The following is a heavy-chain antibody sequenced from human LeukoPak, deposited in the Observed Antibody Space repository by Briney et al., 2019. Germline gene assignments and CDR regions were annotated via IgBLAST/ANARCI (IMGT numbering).Heavy chain of an antibody. CDR2: MNPNSGNT. CDR3: ARVVRGVPYYFDY. CDR1: GYTFTSYD. Sequence: ASVKASCKASGYTFTSYDINWVRQATGQGLEWMGWMNPNSGNTGYAQKFQGRVTMTRNTSISTAYMELSSLRSEDTAVYYCARVVRGVPYYFDYWGQGILVTVSS. D-gene: IGHD3-10*01. J-gene: IGHJ4*02. V-gene: IGHV1-8*02.